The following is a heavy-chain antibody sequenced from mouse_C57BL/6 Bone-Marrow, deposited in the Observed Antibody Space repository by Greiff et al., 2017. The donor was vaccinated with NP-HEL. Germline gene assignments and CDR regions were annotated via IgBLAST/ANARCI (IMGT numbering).Heavy chain of an antibody. CDR1: GYAFSSSW. CDR2: IYPGDGDT. D-gene: IGHD1-1*01. J-gene: IGHJ3*01. CDR3: AREADYYYGSRIFAY. V-gene: IGHV1-82*01. Sequence: VQLQQSGPELVKPGASVKISCKASGYAFSSSWMNWVKQRPGKGLEWIGRIYPGDGDTNYNGKFKGKATLTADKSSSTAYMQLSSLTSEDSAVYFCAREADYYYGSRIFAYWGQGTLVTVSA.